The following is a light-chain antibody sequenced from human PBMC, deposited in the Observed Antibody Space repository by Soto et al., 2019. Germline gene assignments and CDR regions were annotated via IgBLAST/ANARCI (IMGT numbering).Light chain of an antibody. CDR3: ATWDAGLNGPPDV. Sequence: QSVLTQPPSASGTPGQRVTISCSGGSSNIGSNPVNWYQQLPGTAPKLLIYGNILRPSVVPDRFSGSKSGTSASLAISGLQSEEEAEYYCATWDAGLNGPPDVFGPGTKLTVL. J-gene: IGLJ1*01. CDR1: SSNIGSNP. V-gene: IGLV1-44*01. CDR2: GNI.